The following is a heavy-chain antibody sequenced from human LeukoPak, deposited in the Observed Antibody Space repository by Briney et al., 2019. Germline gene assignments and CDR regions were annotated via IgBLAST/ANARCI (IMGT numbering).Heavy chain of an antibody. V-gene: IGHV1-8*03. CDR1: GYTFTSYD. J-gene: IGHJ6*03. CDR3: ARGYDSSGWLVSYYYYMDV. Sequence: GASVKVSCKASGYTFTSYDINWVRQATGQGLEWMGWMNPNSGNTGYAQKFQGRVTITRNTSISTAYMELSSLRSEDTAVYYCARGYDSSGWLVSYYYYMDVWGKGTTVTVSS. D-gene: IGHD3-22*01. CDR2: MNPNSGNT.